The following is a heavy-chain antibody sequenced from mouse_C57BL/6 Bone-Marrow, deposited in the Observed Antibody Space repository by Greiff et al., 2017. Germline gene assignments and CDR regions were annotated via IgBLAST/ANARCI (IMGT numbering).Heavy chain of an antibody. CDR1: GYTFTDYY. D-gene: IGHD2-1*01. CDR2: IYPGSGNT. Sequence: VQLVESGPELVKPGASVTISCKASGYTFTDYYINWVKQRPGQGLEWIGWIYPGSGNTQYNEKFKGKATLTVDTSSSTAYMQLSSLTSEDSAVYFCAREEIYYGNYPYAMDYWGQGTSVTVSS. V-gene: IGHV1-84*01. J-gene: IGHJ4*01. CDR3: AREEIYYGNYPYAMDY.